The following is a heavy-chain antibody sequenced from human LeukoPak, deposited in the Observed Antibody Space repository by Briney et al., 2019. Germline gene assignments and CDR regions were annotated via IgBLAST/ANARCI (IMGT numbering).Heavy chain of an antibody. J-gene: IGHJ4*02. CDR1: GFTFSSYG. V-gene: IGHV3-30*18. CDR3: AKVRAGIAVAGPFDY. CDR2: XSYDGSNK. Sequence: PGRSLRLSCAASGFTFSSYGMHWVRQAPGKGLXXXXXXSYDGSNKYYADSVKGRFTISRDNSKNTLYLQMNSLRAEDTAVYYCAKVRAGIAVAGPFDYWGQGTLVTVSS. D-gene: IGHD6-19*01.